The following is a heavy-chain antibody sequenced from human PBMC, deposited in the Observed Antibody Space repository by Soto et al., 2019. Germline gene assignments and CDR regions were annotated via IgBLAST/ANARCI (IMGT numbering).Heavy chain of an antibody. Sequence: HPXGSLKLSCAASGVTFSSYGMHWVRQAPGRGLDWVAVILYDGSNKYYADSVKGRFTISRDNSKNTLYLQMNSLRAEDTAVYYCARAGGSYSRYLYYYYYGMDVWGQGTTVTVSS. CDR2: ILYDGSNK. J-gene: IGHJ6*02. CDR3: ARAGGSYSRYLYYYYYGMDV. V-gene: IGHV3-33*01. CDR1: GVTFSSYG. D-gene: IGHD1-26*01.